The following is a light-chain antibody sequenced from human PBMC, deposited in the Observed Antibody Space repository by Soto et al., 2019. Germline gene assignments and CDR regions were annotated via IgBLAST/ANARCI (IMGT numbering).Light chain of an antibody. J-gene: IGKJ4*01. V-gene: IGKV1-39*01. CDR2: AAS. CDR3: QQSDSTPLT. Sequence: EIQMTQSPPSPSASVGDRVTITCRASQGISTYLNWYQQKPGKAPKLLIYAASSLQSGVPSRFSGSGSGSDFTLTITSLQPEDFATYYCQQSDSTPLTFCGGTMV. CDR1: QGISTY.